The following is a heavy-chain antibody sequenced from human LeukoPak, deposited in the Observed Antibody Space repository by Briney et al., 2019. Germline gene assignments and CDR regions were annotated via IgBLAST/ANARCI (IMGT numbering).Heavy chain of an antibody. CDR3: ARYTFRAVDI. J-gene: IGHJ3*02. V-gene: IGHV3-53*01. CDR1: GLTVSSNY. CDR2: IYAGGDT. D-gene: IGHD3-16*01. Sequence: GGSLRLSCAASGLTVSSNYMTWVRQAPGKGLEWVSNIYAGGDTHYADSVRGRFTISKDNSNNTLYLQMNSLRAEDTAVYYCARYTFRAVDIWGQGTMVTVSS.